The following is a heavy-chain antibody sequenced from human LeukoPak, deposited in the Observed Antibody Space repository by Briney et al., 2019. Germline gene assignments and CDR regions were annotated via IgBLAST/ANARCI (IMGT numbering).Heavy chain of an antibody. V-gene: IGHV4-39*01. CDR1: GASIISSSYY. Sequence: SETLFLTCSLSGASIISSSYYWAWIRQPPGMGLEWIGSTYYSGITYYNPSLKSRATVSVDTSKNQFSLHLISVTAADTAVYYCARRNGHSWDVGNWFDPWGQGTLVTVSS. J-gene: IGHJ5*02. CDR3: ARRNGHSWDVGNWFDP. D-gene: IGHD6-13*01. CDR2: TYYSGIT.